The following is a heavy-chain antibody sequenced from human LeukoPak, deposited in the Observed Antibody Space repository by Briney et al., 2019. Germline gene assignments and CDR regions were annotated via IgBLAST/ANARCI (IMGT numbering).Heavy chain of an antibody. J-gene: IGHJ6*03. CDR3: ARNSGYDLLAGYYYYMDV. Sequence: SETLSLTCAVSGNSINSGYYWGWVRQPPGKGLEWAGSIFHVVITYYNPSLKNRVTISVDTSKNKFSLHLSSVTAADTAVYYCARNSGYDLLAGYYYYMDVWGKGTPVIVSS. D-gene: IGHD5-12*01. CDR2: IFHVVIT. CDR1: GNSINSGYY. V-gene: IGHV4-38-2*01.